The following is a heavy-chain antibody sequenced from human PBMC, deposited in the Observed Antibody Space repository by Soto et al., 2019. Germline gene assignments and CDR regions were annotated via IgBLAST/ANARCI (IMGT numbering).Heavy chain of an antibody. CDR2: IYDSESA. V-gene: IGHV4-31*03. J-gene: IGHJ4*02. CDR1: GESISSGGYY. D-gene: IGHD6-6*01. Sequence: QVQLQESGPGLVKASQTLSLICNVSGESISSGGYYWSWNRHHPGKGLEWIGYIYDSESAYYNPSLKSRFTISMDTSKNHFAMKLSSVTAADTAVYYCARASSSSSAADYWGQGTLVTVSS. CDR3: ARASSSSSAADY.